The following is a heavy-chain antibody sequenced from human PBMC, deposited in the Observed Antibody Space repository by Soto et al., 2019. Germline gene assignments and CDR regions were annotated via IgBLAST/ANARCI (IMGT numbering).Heavy chain of an antibody. V-gene: IGHV4-34*01. CDR3: ARGRDENYMDV. CDR2: INHSGST. CDR1: GGSFSGYY. Sequence: SETLSLTCAVYGGSFSGYYWSWIRQPPGKGLEWIGEINHSGSTNYNPSLKSRVTISVDTSKNQFSLKLSSVTAADTAVYYCARGRDENYMDVWGKGTTVTVSS. J-gene: IGHJ6*03.